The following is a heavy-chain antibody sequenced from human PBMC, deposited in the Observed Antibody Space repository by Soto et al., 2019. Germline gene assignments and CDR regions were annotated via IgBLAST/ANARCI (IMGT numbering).Heavy chain of an antibody. J-gene: IGHJ3*02. CDR1: GFTFSSYW. Sequence: GGSLRLSCAASGFTFSSYWMHWVRQAPGKGLVWVSRINSDGSSTSYADSVKGRFTISRDNAKNTLYLQMNSLRAEDTAVYYCARVKLRFLEWLLSDAFDIWGQGTMVTVSS. CDR2: INSDGSST. V-gene: IGHV3-74*01. D-gene: IGHD3-3*01. CDR3: ARVKLRFLEWLLSDAFDI.